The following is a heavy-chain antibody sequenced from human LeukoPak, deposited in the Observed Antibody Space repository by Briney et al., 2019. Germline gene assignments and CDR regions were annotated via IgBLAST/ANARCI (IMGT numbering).Heavy chain of an antibody. Sequence: SSETLSLTCTVSGGSISSYYWSWIRQPAGKGLEWIGRIYTSGSTNYNPSPKSRVTMSVDTSKNQFSLKLSSVTAADTAVYYCASTIAAADPYYCYYYMDVWGKGTTVTVSS. CDR3: ASTIAAADPYYCYYYMDV. V-gene: IGHV4-4*07. CDR1: GGSISSYY. D-gene: IGHD6-13*01. J-gene: IGHJ6*03. CDR2: IYTSGST.